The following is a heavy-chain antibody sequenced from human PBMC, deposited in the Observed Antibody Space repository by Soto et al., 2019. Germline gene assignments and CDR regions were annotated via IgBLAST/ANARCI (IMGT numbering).Heavy chain of an antibody. V-gene: IGHV4-34*01. Sequence: SETLSLTCAVYGGSFSGYYWSWIRQPPGKGLEWIGEINHSGSTNYNLSLKSRVTISVDTSKNQFSLKLSSVTAADTAVYYCARGPRFDPWGQGTLVTVS. J-gene: IGHJ5*02. CDR3: ARGPRFDP. CDR1: GGSFSGYY. CDR2: INHSGST.